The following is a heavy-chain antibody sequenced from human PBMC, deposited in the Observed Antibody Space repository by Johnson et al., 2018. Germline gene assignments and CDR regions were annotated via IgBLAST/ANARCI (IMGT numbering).Heavy chain of an antibody. D-gene: IGHD6-19*01. CDR3: ARERGSGWFNDAFDI. V-gene: IGHV3-33*01. CDR1: GFTFSSYG. J-gene: IGHJ3*02. CDR2: IWYDGSNK. Sequence: QVQLVESGGGVVQPGRSLRLSCAASGFTFSSYGMHWVRQAPGKGLEWVAVIWYDGSNKYYADSVKGRFTISRDNSKNTLYLQRNSLRAEDTAVYYCARERGSGWFNDAFDIWGQGTMVTVSS.